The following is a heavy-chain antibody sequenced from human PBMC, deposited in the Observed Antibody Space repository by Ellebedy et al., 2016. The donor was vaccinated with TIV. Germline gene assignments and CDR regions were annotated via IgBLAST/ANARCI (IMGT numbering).Heavy chain of an antibody. CDR1: GFSFSSYA. V-gene: IGHV3-64D*06. CDR3: VKGQGYYGSGTYEALDY. D-gene: IGHD3-10*01. J-gene: IGHJ4*02. CDR2: ISSDGGST. Sequence: GGSLRLSXSASGFSFSSYATHWVRQAPGKGLEYLSGISSDGGSTYYADSVKGRFTISRDNSKNTLYLQMSSLRVEDMAVYYCVKGQGYYGSGTYEALDYWGQGTLVTVSS.